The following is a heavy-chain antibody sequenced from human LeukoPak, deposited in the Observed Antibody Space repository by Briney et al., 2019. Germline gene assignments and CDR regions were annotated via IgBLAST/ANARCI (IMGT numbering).Heavy chain of an antibody. CDR1: GDSISPYY. Sequence: SETLSLTCTVSGDSISPYYWGWIRQSPGKGLVWIGYIYYSGSTNYNPSLKSRVTISVDMSKNQFSLILSSVTAADTALYYCARHFTYYYDSSGYPRDAFDIWGQGTMVTVSS. V-gene: IGHV4-59*08. CDR3: ARHFTYYYDSSGYPRDAFDI. CDR2: IYYSGST. J-gene: IGHJ3*02. D-gene: IGHD3-22*01.